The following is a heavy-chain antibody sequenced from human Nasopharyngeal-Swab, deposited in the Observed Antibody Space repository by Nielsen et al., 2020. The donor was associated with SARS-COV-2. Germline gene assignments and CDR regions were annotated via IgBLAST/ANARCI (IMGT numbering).Heavy chain of an antibody. D-gene: IGHD3-16*01. CDR1: GFTFSNYN. CDR2: ISSSSTYI. V-gene: IGHV3-21*01. Sequence: GESLKISCAASGFTFSNYNVNWVRQAPGKGLEWVSSISSSSTYIYYADSVKGRFTISRDNTKNSLSLQMNSLRAEDTAVYFCARTGALGSFDSWGQGIMVTVSS. J-gene: IGHJ4*02. CDR3: ARTGALGSFDS.